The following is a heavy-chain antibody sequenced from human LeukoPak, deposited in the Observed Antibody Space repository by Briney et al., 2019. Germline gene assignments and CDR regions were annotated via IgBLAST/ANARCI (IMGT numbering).Heavy chain of an antibody. CDR1: GYTFTSYY. CDR3: ARDGTMVDTAMVFDY. J-gene: IGHJ4*02. D-gene: IGHD5-18*01. CDR2: MNPSGGST. Sequence: VASVKVSCKASGYTFTSYYMHWVRQRPGQGLEWMVIMNPSGGSTSYAQKFQGRVTMTRDTSTSTVYMELSSLRSEDTAVYYCARDGTMVDTAMVFDYWGQGTLVTVSS. V-gene: IGHV1-46*01.